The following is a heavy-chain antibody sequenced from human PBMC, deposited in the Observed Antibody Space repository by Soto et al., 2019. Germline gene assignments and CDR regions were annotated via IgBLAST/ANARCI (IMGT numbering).Heavy chain of an antibody. CDR1: GFPFVAFG. V-gene: IGHV3-30*03. Sequence: QVQLVESGGGEVRPGKSLTLSCTGSGFPFVAFGIHWVRQTPGKGLEWLAMTSYDGSNKYLADSVKARFTVSRDMSRTTVFLRMDNLRLEDTAVYYCARGGDVLDYWGRGTLVTVSS. CDR3: ARGGDVLDY. D-gene: IGHD3-16*01. CDR2: TSYDGSNK. J-gene: IGHJ4*02.